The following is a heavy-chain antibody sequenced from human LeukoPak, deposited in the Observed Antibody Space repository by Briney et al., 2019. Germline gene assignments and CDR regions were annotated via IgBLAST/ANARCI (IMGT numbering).Heavy chain of an antibody. J-gene: IGHJ4*02. CDR1: GFTFRSYA. CDR3: AREKYQLLYRLDY. Sequence: GGSLRLSCAASGFTFRSYAMSWVRQAPGKGLEWVSAISGSGGSTYYADSVKGRFTISRDNAKNSLYLQMNSLRAEDTAVYYCAREKYQLLYRLDYWGQGTLVTVSS. CDR2: ISGSGGST. V-gene: IGHV3-23*01. D-gene: IGHD2-2*02.